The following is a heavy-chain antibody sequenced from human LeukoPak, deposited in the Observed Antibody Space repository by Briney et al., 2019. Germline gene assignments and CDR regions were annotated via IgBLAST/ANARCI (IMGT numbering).Heavy chain of an antibody. V-gene: IGHV3-23*01. CDR1: GFTFNSYA. J-gene: IGHJ5*01. Sequence: PGGSLRLSCAASGFTFNSYAMSWVRQAPGKGLEWVSALSGSAGSTYYADSVTGRFTISRDNSKNTLFLQMNSLGVEDTAIYYCAKEMSGSSGWFDSWGQGTLVTVSS. CDR3: AKEMSGSSGWFDS. D-gene: IGHD6-19*01. CDR2: LSGSAGST.